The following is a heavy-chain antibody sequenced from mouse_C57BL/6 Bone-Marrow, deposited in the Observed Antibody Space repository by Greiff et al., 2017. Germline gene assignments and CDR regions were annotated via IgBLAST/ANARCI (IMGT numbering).Heavy chain of an antibody. J-gene: IGHJ4*01. CDR3: ASHQGGGSYYAMDY. CDR1: GFTFSSYG. Sequence: EVKLQESGGDLVKPGGSLKLSCAASGFTFSSYGMSWVRQTPDKRLEWVATISSGGSYTYYPDSVKGRFTISRDNAKNTLYLQMSSLKSEDTAMSYCASHQGGGSYYAMDYWGQGTSITVSS. V-gene: IGHV5-6*01. CDR2: ISSGGSYT. D-gene: IGHD3-2*02.